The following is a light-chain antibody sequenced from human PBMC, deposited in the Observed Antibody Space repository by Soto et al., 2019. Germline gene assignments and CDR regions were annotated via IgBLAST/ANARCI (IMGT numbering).Light chain of an antibody. J-gene: IGLJ2*01. CDR1: SSDLGGYNY. CDR2: EVS. CDR3: SSYAGSNNLI. Sequence: QSALTQPPSASGSPGQSVTISCTGNSSDLGGYNYVSWYQQHPGKAPKLMIYEVSLRPSGVPDRFSGSKSGNTASLTVSGLQAEDEADYYCSSYAGSNNLIFGGGTKLTVL. V-gene: IGLV2-8*01.